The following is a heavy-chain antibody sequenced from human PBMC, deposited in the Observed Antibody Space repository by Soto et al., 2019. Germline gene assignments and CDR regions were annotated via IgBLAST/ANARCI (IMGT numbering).Heavy chain of an antibody. J-gene: IGHJ4*02. CDR3: ARDAFSIAAAGTWFDY. V-gene: IGHV1-46*03. CDR2: INPSGGST. D-gene: IGHD6-13*01. Sequence: QVQLVQSGAEVKKPGASVKVSCKASGYTFTSYYMHWVRQAPGQGLEWMGIINPSGGSTSYAQKFQGRVTMTRDTSTSTVYMELSRLRSEDTAVYYCARDAFSIAAAGTWFDYWGQGTLVTVSS. CDR1: GYTFTSYY.